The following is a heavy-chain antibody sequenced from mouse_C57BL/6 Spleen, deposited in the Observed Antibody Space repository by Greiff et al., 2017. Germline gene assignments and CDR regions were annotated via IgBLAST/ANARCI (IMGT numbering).Heavy chain of an antibody. CDR3: DRAITTVVDWYFDV. D-gene: IGHD1-1*01. J-gene: IGHJ1*03. CDR2: IYPGDGDT. CDR1: GYAFSSSW. V-gene: IGHV1-82*01. Sequence: VQLQQSGPELVKPGASVKISCKASGYAFSSSWMNWVKQRPGKGLEWIGPIYPGDGDTNYNGKFKGKATLTADKSSSTAYMQLSSLTSEDSAVYVCDRAITTVVDWYFDVWGKGTTVTVSS.